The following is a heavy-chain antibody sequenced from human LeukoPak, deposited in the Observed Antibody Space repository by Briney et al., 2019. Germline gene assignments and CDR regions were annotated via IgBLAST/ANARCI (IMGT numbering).Heavy chain of an antibody. CDR3: ARVGLYIVVVPAASDAFDI. Sequence: PGGSLRLSYAASGFTFSSYSMNWVRQAPGKGLEWVSYISSSSSTIYYADSVKGRFTISRDNAKNSLYLQMNSLRAEVTAVYYCARVGLYIVVVPAASDAFDIWGQGTMVTVSS. D-gene: IGHD2-2*01. CDR1: GFTFSSYS. V-gene: IGHV3-48*01. J-gene: IGHJ3*02. CDR2: ISSSSSTI.